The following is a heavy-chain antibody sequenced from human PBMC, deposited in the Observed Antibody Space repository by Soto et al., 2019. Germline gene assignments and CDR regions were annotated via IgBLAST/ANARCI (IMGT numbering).Heavy chain of an antibody. D-gene: IGHD3-3*01. V-gene: IGHV4-34*01. CDR3: ARGRRSEYYDFWSRPVQGSMDV. CDR2: INHSGST. Sequence: PSETLSLTCAVYGGSFSGYYWSWIRQPPGKGLEWIGEINHSGSTNYNPSLKSRVTISVDTSKNQFSLKLSSVTAADTAVYYCARGRRSEYYDFWSRPVQGSMDVWGQGTTVTVSS. J-gene: IGHJ6*02. CDR1: GGSFSGYY.